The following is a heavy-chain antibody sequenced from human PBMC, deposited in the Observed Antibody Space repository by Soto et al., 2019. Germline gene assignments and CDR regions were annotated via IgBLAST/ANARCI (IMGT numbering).Heavy chain of an antibody. CDR1: GYIFVNYG. D-gene: IGHD3-16*01. V-gene: IGHV1-18*01. CDR3: VIVVTYVTPTPHDV. Sequence: QVQLVQSGDEVKKPGASVKVSCKASGYIFVNYGIAWVRQAPVQGLEWMGWISPYTGNTHAATKVQGSLTMTTGTSTSTAYMDLVSLTSDDTAVYYCVIVVTYVTPTPHDVWGQGTTVTVSS. CDR2: ISPYTGNT. J-gene: IGHJ6*02.